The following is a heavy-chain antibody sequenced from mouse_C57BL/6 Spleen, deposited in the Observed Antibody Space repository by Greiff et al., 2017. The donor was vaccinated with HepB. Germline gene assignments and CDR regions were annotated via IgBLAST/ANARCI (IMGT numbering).Heavy chain of an antibody. CDR1: GYAFSSYW. CDR2: IYPGDGDT. J-gene: IGHJ3*01. CDR3: ARPSYYDYGWFAY. D-gene: IGHD2-4*01. V-gene: IGHV1-80*01. Sequence: VQLQQSGAELVKPGASVKISCKASGYAFSSYWMNWVKQRPGKGLEGIGQIYPGDGDTNYNGKFKGKATLTADKSSSTAYMQLSSLTSEDSAVYFCARPSYYDYGWFAYWGQGTLVTVSA.